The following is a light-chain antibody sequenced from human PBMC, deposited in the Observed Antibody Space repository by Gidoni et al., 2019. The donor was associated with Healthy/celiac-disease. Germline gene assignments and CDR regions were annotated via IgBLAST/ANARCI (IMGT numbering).Light chain of an antibody. V-gene: IGKV1-5*01. CDR2: DAS. CDR1: QSISGW. CDR3: QQYKSYPYT. J-gene: IGKJ2*01. Sequence: DIQMTQSPSTLSASVGDRVTITCRASQSISGWLAWCQQKPGKAPKFLIYDASNLESGVPSRFSGSGSGTEFTLTISSLQPDDFATYYCQQYKSYPYTFGQGTKLEIK.